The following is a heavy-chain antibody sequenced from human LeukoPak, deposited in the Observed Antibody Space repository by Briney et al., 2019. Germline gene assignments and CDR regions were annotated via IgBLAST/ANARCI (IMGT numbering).Heavy chain of an antibody. CDR1: GGSFSFYY. V-gene: IGHV4-34*01. CDR2: INHSGKA. D-gene: IGHD6-6*01. Sequence: SETLSLTCAVYGGSFSFYYWTWIRQPPGKGREWIGEINHSGKANYNPSLKSRGAMTVDTSKSQFSLNLTFLTAADTAVYYCARRGGKYSSSSINYWGQGTLVTVSS. J-gene: IGHJ1*01. CDR3: ARRGGKYSSSSINY.